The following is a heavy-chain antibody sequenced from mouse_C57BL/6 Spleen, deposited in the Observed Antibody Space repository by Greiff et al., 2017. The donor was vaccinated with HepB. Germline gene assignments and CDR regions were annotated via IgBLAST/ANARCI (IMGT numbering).Heavy chain of an antibody. CDR2: IRNKANGYTT. J-gene: IGHJ4*01. D-gene: IGHD2-3*01. CDR3: ARLDGYYAMDY. V-gene: IGHV7-3*01. Sequence: EVHLVESGGGLVQPGGSLSLSCAASGFTFTDYYMSWVRQPPGKALEWLGFIRNKANGYTTEYSASVKGRFTISRDNSQSILYLQMNALRAEDSATYYCARLDGYYAMDYWGQGTSVTVSS. CDR1: GFTFTDYY.